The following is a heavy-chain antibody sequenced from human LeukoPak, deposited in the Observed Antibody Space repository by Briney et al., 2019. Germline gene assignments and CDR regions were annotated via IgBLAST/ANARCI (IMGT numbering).Heavy chain of an antibody. V-gene: IGHV1-46*01. Sequence: ASVKVSCKASGYTFTGYYMHWVRRAPGQGLEWMGIINPSGGSTSYAQKFQGRVTMTRDTSTSTVYMELSSLRSEDTAVYYCAREGGYGPGFDYWGQGTLVTVSS. CDR2: INPSGGST. D-gene: IGHD5-12*01. J-gene: IGHJ4*02. CDR1: GYTFTGYY. CDR3: AREGGYGPGFDY.